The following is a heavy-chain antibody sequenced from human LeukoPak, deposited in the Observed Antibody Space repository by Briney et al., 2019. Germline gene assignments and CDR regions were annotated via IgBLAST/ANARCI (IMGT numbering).Heavy chain of an antibody. D-gene: IGHD2-2*01. Sequence: SETLSLTCAVSGGSISSSNWWSWVRQPPGKGLEWIGEIYHSGSTNYNPSLKSRVTISVDKSKNQFSLKLSSVTAADTAVYYCARASRLDLWWYFDLWGRGTLVTVSS. V-gene: IGHV4-4*02. CDR3: ARASRLDLWWYFDL. CDR2: IYHSGST. CDR1: GGSISSSNW. J-gene: IGHJ2*01.